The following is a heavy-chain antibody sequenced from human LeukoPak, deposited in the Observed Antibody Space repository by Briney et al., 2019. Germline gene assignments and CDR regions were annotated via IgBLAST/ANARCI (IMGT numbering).Heavy chain of an antibody. CDR3: ARDSRRYCSSTSCYGALDY. CDR1: GFTFSSYG. D-gene: IGHD2-2*01. V-gene: IGHV3-33*01. Sequence: GGSLRLSCAASGFTFSSYGMHWVRQAPGKGLEWVAVIWYGGSNKYYADSVKGRFTISRDNSKNTLYLQMNSLRAEDTAVYYCARDSRRYCSSTSCYGALDYWGQGTLVTVSS. J-gene: IGHJ4*02. CDR2: IWYGGSNK.